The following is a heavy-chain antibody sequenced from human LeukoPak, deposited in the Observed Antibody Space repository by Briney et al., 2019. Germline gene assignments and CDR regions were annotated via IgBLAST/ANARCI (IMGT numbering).Heavy chain of an antibody. V-gene: IGHV3-11*01. J-gene: IGHJ4*02. CDR3: ATWYSSSWYGGLV. Sequence: NSGGSLRLSCAASGFTFSDYYRSWIRQAPGKGLEWVSHISGSGSTKIYADSVKGRFTISRDNAKNSLYLQMNSLRAEDTAVYYCATWYSSSWYGGLVWGQGTLVTVSS. CDR1: GFTFSDYY. D-gene: IGHD6-13*01. CDR2: ISGSGSTK.